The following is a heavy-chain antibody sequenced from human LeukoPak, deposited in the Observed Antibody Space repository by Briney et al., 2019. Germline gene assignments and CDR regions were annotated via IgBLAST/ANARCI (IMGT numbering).Heavy chain of an antibody. Sequence: PGGSLRLSCAASGFTFSDYYMGWIRQAPGKGLEWVANIKQDGSEKYYVDSVKGRFTISRDNAKNSLYLQMNSLRAEDTAVYYCAREDYYDSSGFDYWGQGTLVTVSS. D-gene: IGHD3-22*01. CDR2: IKQDGSEK. CDR1: GFTFSDYY. J-gene: IGHJ4*02. CDR3: AREDYYDSSGFDY. V-gene: IGHV3-7*01.